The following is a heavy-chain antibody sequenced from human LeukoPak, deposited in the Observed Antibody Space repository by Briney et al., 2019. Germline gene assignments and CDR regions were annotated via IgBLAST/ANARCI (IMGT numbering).Heavy chain of an antibody. Sequence: ASVKVSCKASGYTFTSYGISWVRQAPGQGLEWMGWISAYNGNTNYAQKLQGRVTMTTDTSTSTAYMELRSLRSDDTAVYYCARGMTDTYYYDSSGYPDLFGYWGQGTLVTVSS. CDR3: ARGMTDTYYYDSSGYPDLFGY. J-gene: IGHJ4*02. CDR1: GYTFTSYG. V-gene: IGHV1-18*01. D-gene: IGHD3-22*01. CDR2: ISAYNGNT.